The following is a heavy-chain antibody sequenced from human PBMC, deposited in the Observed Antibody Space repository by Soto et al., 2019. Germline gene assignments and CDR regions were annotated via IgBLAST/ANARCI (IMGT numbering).Heavy chain of an antibody. CDR1: GLTFSSYW. CDR3: ALSHTVTTDY. Sequence: EVQLVESGGGLVQPGGSLRLSCAASGLTFSSYWMHWVRQAPGKGLVWVARINSAGSSTSYADSVKGRFTISRDNAKNTMYLQMNSLRAEDTAVYYCALSHTVTTDYWGQGTLVTVSS. D-gene: IGHD4-17*01. CDR2: INSAGSST. J-gene: IGHJ4*02. V-gene: IGHV3-74*01.